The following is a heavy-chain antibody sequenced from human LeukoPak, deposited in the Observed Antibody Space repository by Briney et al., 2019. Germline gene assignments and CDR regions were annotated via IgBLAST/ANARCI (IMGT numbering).Heavy chain of an antibody. CDR3: AGEGCGGDCYHNFFDY. V-gene: IGHV4-34*01. CDR1: GGSSSGYY. D-gene: IGHD2-21*02. J-gene: IGHJ4*02. Sequence: SETLSLTCAVYGGSSSGYYWSWIRQPPGKGLEWIGEINHSGSTNYNPSLKSRVTISVDTSKNQFSLKLSSVTAADTALYYCAGEGCGGDCYHNFFDYWGRGTMVTVSS. CDR2: INHSGST.